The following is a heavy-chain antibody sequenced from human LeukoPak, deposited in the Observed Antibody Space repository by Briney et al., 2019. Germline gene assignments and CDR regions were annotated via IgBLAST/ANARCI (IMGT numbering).Heavy chain of an antibody. Sequence: ASVKVSCKVSGYTLTELSMHWVRQAPGKGLEWMGGFDPEDGETIYAQKFQGRVTMTEDTSTDTAYMELSSLRSEDTAVYYCAAIGPYSSSSYFDYWGQGTLVTLSS. CDR1: GYTLTELS. CDR2: FDPEDGET. CDR3: AAIGPYSSSSYFDY. D-gene: IGHD6-13*01. V-gene: IGHV1-24*01. J-gene: IGHJ4*02.